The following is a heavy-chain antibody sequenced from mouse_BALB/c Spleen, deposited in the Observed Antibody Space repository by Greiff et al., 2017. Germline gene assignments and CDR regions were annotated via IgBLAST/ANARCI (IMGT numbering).Heavy chain of an antibody. CDR1: GFTFSSFG. V-gene: IGHV5-17*02. CDR3: ARSITTYYYAMDY. J-gene: IGHJ4*01. CDR2: ISSGSSTI. D-gene: IGHD1-2*01. Sequence: EVKLMESGGGLVQPGGSRKLSCAASGFTFSSFGMHWVLQAPEKGLEWVAYISSGSSTIYYADTVKGRFTISRDNPKNTLFLQMTSLRSEDTAMYYCARSITTYYYAMDYWGQGTSVTVSS.